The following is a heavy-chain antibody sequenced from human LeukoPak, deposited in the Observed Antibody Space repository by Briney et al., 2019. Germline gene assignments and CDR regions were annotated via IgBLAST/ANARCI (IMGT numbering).Heavy chain of an antibody. CDR3: AGSGTAMVIYFAY. D-gene: IGHD5-18*01. V-gene: IGHV4-30-4*01. CDR2: IYYSGST. J-gene: IGHJ4*02. Sequence: PSETLSLTCTVSGGSISRGDYYWSWIRQPPGKGLEWIGHIYYSGSTYYNPSLKSRVTISVDTSKNQFSLKLSSVTAADTAVYYCAGSGTAMVIYFAYWGQGTLVTVSS. CDR1: GGSISRGDYY.